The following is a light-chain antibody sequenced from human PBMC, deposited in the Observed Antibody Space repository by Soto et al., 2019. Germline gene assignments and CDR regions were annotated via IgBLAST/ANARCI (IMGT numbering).Light chain of an antibody. Sequence: DIQMTQSPSSLSATVGERVTITCRASQGISKYLAWYQQKPGRVPTLLITAASTLQSGVPSRFRGSGSGTDCTLTITSLQPEDVATYYCQMYNHASTFGQGTKVEI. V-gene: IGKV1-27*01. CDR2: AAS. CDR3: QMYNHAST. J-gene: IGKJ1*01. CDR1: QGISKY.